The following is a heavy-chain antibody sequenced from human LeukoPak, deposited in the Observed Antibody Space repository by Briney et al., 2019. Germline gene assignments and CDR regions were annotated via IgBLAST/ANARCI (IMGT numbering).Heavy chain of an antibody. Sequence: SETLSLTCAVYGGSFSGYYWSWIRQPPGEGLEWIGEINHSGSTNYNPSLKSRVTISVDTSKNQFSLKLSSVTAADTAVYYCAREAHQYYDILTGYYGPFDYWGQGTLVTVSS. V-gene: IGHV4-34*01. CDR2: INHSGST. J-gene: IGHJ4*02. D-gene: IGHD3-9*01. CDR1: GGSFSGYY. CDR3: AREAHQYYDILTGYYGPFDY.